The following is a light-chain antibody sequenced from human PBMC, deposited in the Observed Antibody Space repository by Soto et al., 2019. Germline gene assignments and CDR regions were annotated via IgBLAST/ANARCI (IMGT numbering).Light chain of an antibody. CDR2: EVS. CDR1: SGDVGGYKF. V-gene: IGLV2-23*02. J-gene: IGLJ3*02. CDR3: GSYTGSRTFV. Sequence: QSALTQPASVSGSPGQSITIYCTGTSGDVGGYKFVSWYQQHPGKAPKLMIYEVSNRPSGVSSRFSGSKSGNTASLTISGLQAEDEADYFCGSYTGSRTFVFGGGTKVTVL.